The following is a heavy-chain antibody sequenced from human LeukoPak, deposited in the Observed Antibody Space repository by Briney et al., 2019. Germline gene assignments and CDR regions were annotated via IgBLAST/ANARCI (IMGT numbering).Heavy chain of an antibody. CDR1: GGSISSYY. V-gene: IGHV4-59*01. CDR2: IYYTGST. J-gene: IGHJ4*02. D-gene: IGHD1-26*01. CDR3: ASLRGVGAPLDY. Sequence: SETLSLTCTVSGGSISSYYWSWIRQPPGKGLEWIGYIYYTGSTNYNPSLKSRVTISVDTSKNQFSLKLSSVTAADTAVYYCASLRGVGAPLDYWGQGTLVTVSS.